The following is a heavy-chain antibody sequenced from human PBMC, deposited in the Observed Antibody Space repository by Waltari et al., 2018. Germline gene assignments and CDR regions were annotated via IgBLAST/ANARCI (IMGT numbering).Heavy chain of an antibody. CDR3: AREENYFDY. J-gene: IGHJ4*02. Sequence: EVQLVESGGDLVQPGGSLRLSCAASGFTFSSYEMNWVRQAPGKGLEWVSYISTSGSTIYYADSVKGRFTISRDNARNSLYLQMNNLGAEDTAVYYCAREENYFDYWGQGTLVTVSS. CDR2: ISTSGSTI. CDR1: GFTFSSYE. V-gene: IGHV3-48*03.